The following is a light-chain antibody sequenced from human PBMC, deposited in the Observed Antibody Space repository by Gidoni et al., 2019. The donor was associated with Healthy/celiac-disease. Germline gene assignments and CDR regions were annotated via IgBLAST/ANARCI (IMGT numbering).Light chain of an antibody. Sequence: EMVLTQSPATLSLSPGERATLSCRASQSVSSYLAWYQQKPGQAPRLLIYDASNRATGIPARFSGSGSGTDFTLTISSLGPEDFAVYYCQQRSNWPPHTFXGXTKVEIK. V-gene: IGKV3-11*01. CDR2: DAS. CDR1: QSVSSY. J-gene: IGKJ4*01. CDR3: QQRSNWPPHT.